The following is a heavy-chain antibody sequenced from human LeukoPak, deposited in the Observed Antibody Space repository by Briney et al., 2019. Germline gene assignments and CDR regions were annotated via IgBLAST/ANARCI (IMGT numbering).Heavy chain of an antibody. CDR3: AKGYYGSGSYGWFDY. D-gene: IGHD3-10*01. Sequence: GGSLRLSWAAAGLTFSSYAMSWVRQAPGKGLEWVSSISGSGDRTYYADSVKGRFTISRDNSKNTLFLHMNSLRAEDTAVYSCAKGYYGSGSYGWFDYWGQGTLVTVSS. CDR2: ISGSGDRT. CDR1: GLTFSSYA. V-gene: IGHV3-23*01. J-gene: IGHJ4*02.